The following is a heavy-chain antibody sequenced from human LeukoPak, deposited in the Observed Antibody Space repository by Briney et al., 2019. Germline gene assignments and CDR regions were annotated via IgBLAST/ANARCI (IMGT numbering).Heavy chain of an antibody. CDR3: AKGGTNYYDSPWDY. CDR2: ISGSGGST. CDR1: GFTFGDYA. V-gene: IGHV3-23*01. Sequence: GGSLRLSCTASGFTFGDYAMSWVRQAPGKGLEWVSAISGSGGSTYYADSVKGRFTISRDNSKNTLYLQMNSLRAEDTAVYYCAKGGTNYYDSPWDYWGQGTLVTVSS. J-gene: IGHJ4*02. D-gene: IGHD3-22*01.